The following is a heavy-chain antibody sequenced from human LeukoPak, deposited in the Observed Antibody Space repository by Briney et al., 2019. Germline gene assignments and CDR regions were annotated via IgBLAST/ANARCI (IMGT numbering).Heavy chain of an antibody. Sequence: GGSLRLSCAASGFTFSSYSMNWVRQASGKGLEWVSYISSSSSTIYYADSVKGRFTISRDNAKNSLYLQMNSLRAEDTAVYYCAKLLITIFGVVPYGMDVWGQGTTVTVSS. CDR1: GFTFSSYS. V-gene: IGHV3-48*01. CDR3: AKLLITIFGVVPYGMDV. D-gene: IGHD3-3*01. J-gene: IGHJ6*02. CDR2: ISSSSSTI.